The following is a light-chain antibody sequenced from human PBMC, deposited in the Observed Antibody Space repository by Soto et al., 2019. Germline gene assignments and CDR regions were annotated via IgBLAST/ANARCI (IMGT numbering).Light chain of an antibody. CDR2: DDN. V-gene: IGLV1-51*01. Sequence: QSVLTQPPSVSAAPGQKVTISCSGSSSNIGGNSVSWYQQLPGTAPKLLISDDNKRPSGIPDRFSGSKSGTSATLGITGFQTGDEADYYCGSWDSSLSAYVLGTGTKVTVL. J-gene: IGLJ1*01. CDR3: GSWDSSLSAYV. CDR1: SSNIGGNS.